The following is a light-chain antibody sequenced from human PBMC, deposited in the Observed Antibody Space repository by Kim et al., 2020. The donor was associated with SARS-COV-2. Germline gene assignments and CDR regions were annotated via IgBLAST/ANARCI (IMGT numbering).Light chain of an antibody. CDR1: QSVGSY. J-gene: IGKJ4*01. CDR2: DAS. V-gene: IGKV3-11*01. CDR3: QQRTNWPPGLT. Sequence: PGERATRSCRASQSVGSYLAWYQQKPGQAPRLLIYDASNRATGIPARFSGSGSGTDFTLTISSLEPEDFAVYYCQQRTNWPPGLTFGGGTKVDIK.